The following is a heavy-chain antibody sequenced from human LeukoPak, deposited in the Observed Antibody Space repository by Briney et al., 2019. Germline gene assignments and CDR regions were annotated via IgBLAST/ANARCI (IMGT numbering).Heavy chain of an antibody. D-gene: IGHD3-9*01. Sequence: PGGSLRLSCAASGFTFSTAWMSWVRQAPGKGLEWVGRIKSKSDGGPEEYAATGKVRFTISRDESKNKLFLQMHSLKNEDAAVYYCTSDGRYFDGRPYFNYFMDVWGKGTSVTVSS. J-gene: IGHJ6*03. V-gene: IGHV3-15*01. CDR3: TSDGRYFDGRPYFNYFMDV. CDR1: GFTFSTAW. CDR2: IKSKSDGGPE.